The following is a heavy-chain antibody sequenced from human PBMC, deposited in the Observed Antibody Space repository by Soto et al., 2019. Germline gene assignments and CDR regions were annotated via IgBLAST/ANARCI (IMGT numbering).Heavy chain of an antibody. V-gene: IGHV3-23*01. CDR2: VGGGGPNT. Sequence: EVQLLESGGGLVQPGGSLRLSCEASGFTFSSYTMTWFRQAPGKGLEWVSCVGGGGPNTYYADSVKGRFTVSRDNSKNTLSLKMYSLSGEATAIYFCTKARGAYSCYVDYWGQGTLVTVSS. CDR1: GFTFSSYT. D-gene: IGHD4-4*01. CDR3: TKARGAYSCYVDY. J-gene: IGHJ4*02.